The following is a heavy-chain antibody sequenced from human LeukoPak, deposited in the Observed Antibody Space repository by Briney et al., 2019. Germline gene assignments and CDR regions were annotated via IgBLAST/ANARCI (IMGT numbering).Heavy chain of an antibody. J-gene: IGHJ6*02. Sequence: GGSLRLSCAASGFTFRDYYMTWIRQAPGKGLEWVSFISRSGDTIYYADSVKGRFTISRDNAKNSVFLQMNSLRAEDTAVYYCARGGQGVYYSRGGYYPRGYYYAMDVWGQGTTVTVSS. V-gene: IGHV3-11*01. CDR2: ISRSGDTI. CDR3: ARGGQGVYYSRGGYYPRGYYYAMDV. CDR1: GFTFRDYY. D-gene: IGHD3-22*01.